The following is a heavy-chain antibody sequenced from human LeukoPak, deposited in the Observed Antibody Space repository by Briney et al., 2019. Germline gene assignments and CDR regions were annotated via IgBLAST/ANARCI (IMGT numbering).Heavy chain of an antibody. CDR2: IIPILGIA. Sequence: SVTVSCTASGGTFSSYAISWVRQAPGQGLEWMGRIIPILGIANYAQKFQGRVTITADKSTSTAYMELSSLRSEDTAVYYCARVEIRFLEWFSGDAFDIWGQGTMVAVSS. CDR3: ARVEIRFLEWFSGDAFDI. CDR1: GGTFSSYA. D-gene: IGHD3-3*01. J-gene: IGHJ3*02. V-gene: IGHV1-69*04.